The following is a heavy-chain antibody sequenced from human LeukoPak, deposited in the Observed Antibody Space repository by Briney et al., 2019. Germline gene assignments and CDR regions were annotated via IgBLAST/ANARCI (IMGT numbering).Heavy chain of an antibody. CDR1: GFSFITYA. CDR3: ASLSGTFGTTSRIFDY. CDR2: ISGGGDAT. V-gene: IGHV3-23*01. D-gene: IGHD1-1*01. J-gene: IGHJ4*02. Sequence: PGGSLRLSCAASGFSFITYAMIWVRRTPGKGLEWVSAISGGGDATYYTDFVKGRFTISRDNSKSTVYLQLNRLRAEDTAVYYCASLSGTFGTTSRIFDYWGKGVLVTVSS.